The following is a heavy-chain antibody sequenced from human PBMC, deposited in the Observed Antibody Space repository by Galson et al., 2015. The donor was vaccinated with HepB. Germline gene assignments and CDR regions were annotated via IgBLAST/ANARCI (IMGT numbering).Heavy chain of an antibody. CDR1: GFTFSSVW. J-gene: IGHJ4*02. D-gene: IGHD3-16*01. Sequence: SLRLSCAASGFTFSSVWMSWVRQAPGKGLEWVANINPDGSGKSYVDSVRGRFTISRDNAENSLSLQMNSLRAEDTAVYYCARGAWWSQGILVTVSS. CDR2: INPDGSGK. V-gene: IGHV3-7*03. CDR3: ARGAW.